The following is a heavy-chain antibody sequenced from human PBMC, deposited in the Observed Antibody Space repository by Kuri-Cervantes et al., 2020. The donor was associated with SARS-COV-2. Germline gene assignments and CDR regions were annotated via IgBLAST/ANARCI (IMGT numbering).Heavy chain of an antibody. J-gene: IGHJ3*02. D-gene: IGHD1-1*01. V-gene: IGHV3-7*05. CDR2: IKQDGSEK. Sequence: GESLKISCAASGFTFSYYYMSGVRQAPGKGLEWVANIKQDGSEKYYVDSVKGRFTISRDNAKNSLYLQMNSLRAEDTAVYYCARGLGTADAFDIWGQGTMVTVSS. CDR3: ARGLGTADAFDI. CDR1: GFTFSYYY.